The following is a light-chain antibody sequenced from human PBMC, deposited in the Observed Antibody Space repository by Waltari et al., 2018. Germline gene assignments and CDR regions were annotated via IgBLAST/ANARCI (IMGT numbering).Light chain of an antibody. J-gene: IGLJ2*01. CDR1: KLGNQF. CDR3: QGRDGSTAVV. Sequence: SYVLTQPPSVSVSPGQTASIDCSGDKLGNQFVAWYQLKPGQSPVLVVYEDDKRPSGIPDRLSGSNSGNTATLTISGAQSMDEGDYFCQGRDGSTAVVFGGGTKLTVL. CDR2: EDD. V-gene: IGLV3-1*01.